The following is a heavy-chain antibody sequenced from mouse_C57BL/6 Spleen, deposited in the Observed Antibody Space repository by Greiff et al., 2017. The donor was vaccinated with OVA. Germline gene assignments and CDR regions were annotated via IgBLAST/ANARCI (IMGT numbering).Heavy chain of an antibody. CDR1: GFTFSSYA. Sequence: EVQLVESGGGLVKPGGSLKLSCAASGFTFSSYAMSWVRQPPEKRLEWVATISDGGSYTYYPDNVKGRFTISRDNAKNNLYLQMSHLKSEDTAMYYCARDSRYDGYYGFAYWGQGTLVTVSA. D-gene: IGHD2-3*01. J-gene: IGHJ3*01. V-gene: IGHV5-4*01. CDR2: ISDGGSYT. CDR3: ARDSRYDGYYGFAY.